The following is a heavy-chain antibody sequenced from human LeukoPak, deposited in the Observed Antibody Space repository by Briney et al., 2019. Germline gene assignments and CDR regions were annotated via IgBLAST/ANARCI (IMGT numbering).Heavy chain of an antibody. Sequence: PGGSLRLSCAASGFTFSSFAMSWVRQGPGNGLEWVSSITGSGGDTYYTDSVKGRFTISRDNSNNLLFLQMSSLRAEDTAVYYCATYSSSWYFDYWGQGTLVTVSS. CDR2: ITGSGGDT. CDR1: GFTFSSFA. D-gene: IGHD6-13*01. CDR3: ATYSSSWYFDY. J-gene: IGHJ4*02. V-gene: IGHV3-23*01.